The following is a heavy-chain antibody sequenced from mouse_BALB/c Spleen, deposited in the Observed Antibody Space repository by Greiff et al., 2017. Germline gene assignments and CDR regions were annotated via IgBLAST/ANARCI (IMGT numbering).Heavy chain of an antibody. CDR3: ARVYYDYDVTFAY. V-gene: IGHV5-6-3*01. J-gene: IGHJ3*01. Sequence: EVQGVESGGGLVQPGGSLKLSCAASGFTFSSYGMSWVRQTPDKRLELVATINSNGGSTYYPDSVKGRFTISRDNAKNTLYLQMSSLKSEDTAMYYCARVYYDYDVTFAYWGQGTLVTVSA. D-gene: IGHD2-4*01. CDR2: INSNGGST. CDR1: GFTFSSYG.